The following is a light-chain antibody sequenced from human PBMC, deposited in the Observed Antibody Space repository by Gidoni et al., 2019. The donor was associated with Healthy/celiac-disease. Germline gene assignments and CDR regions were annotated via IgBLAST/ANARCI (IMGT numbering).Light chain of an antibody. Sequence: IQMTQSPSSVSASVGDRVTLTCRASQGISSCLAWYQQKPGKAPKLLIYAASSLQSGVPSRFSGSGSGTDFTRTISSLQPEDFATYYCQQANSFPLFTFGPGTKVDIK. J-gene: IGKJ3*01. CDR1: QGISSC. V-gene: IGKV1-12*01. CDR3: QQANSFPLFT. CDR2: AAS.